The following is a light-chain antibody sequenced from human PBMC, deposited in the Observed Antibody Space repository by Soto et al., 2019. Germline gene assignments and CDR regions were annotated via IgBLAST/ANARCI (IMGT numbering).Light chain of an antibody. CDR1: QDISNY. CDR3: QQYDNLPIT. V-gene: IGKV1-33*01. CDR2: DAS. Sequence: DIKITQSASSLSASVEDSVTITCQASQDISNYLNWYQQKPGKTPKLLIYDASNLETGVPSRFSGSGSGTDFTFTISSLQPEDIATYYCQQYDNLPITFGQGTRPENK. J-gene: IGKJ5*01.